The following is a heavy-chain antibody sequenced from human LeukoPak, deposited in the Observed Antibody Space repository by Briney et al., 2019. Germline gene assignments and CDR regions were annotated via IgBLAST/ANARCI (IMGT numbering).Heavy chain of an antibody. Sequence: SVKVSCKASGYTFTSYGISWVRQAPGQGLEWMGGIIPIFGTANYAQKFQGRVTITADESTSTAYMELSSLRSEDTAVYYCARGGYSNYPRWDYWGQGTLVTVSS. D-gene: IGHD4-11*01. V-gene: IGHV1-69*13. CDR3: ARGGYSNYPRWDY. J-gene: IGHJ4*02. CDR2: IIPIFGTA. CDR1: GYTFTSYG.